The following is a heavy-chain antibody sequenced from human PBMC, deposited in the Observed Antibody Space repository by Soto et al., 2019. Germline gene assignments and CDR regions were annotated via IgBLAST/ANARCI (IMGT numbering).Heavy chain of an antibody. CDR1: GDTFSNYA. V-gene: IGHV1-69*06. CDR3: AASTFLSGVSGYFHLAF. Sequence: QVHLVQSGTEVKKPGSSVKVSCKTSGDTFSNYAISWVRQAPGQGLEWMGGIIPVFDSASYAQRSRDRVTISAEKVTSTAYLALTSLTSEDTAVYYCAASTFLSGVSGYFHLAFWGQGTLVTVSS. CDR2: IIPVFDSA. D-gene: IGHD3-3*01. J-gene: IGHJ4*02.